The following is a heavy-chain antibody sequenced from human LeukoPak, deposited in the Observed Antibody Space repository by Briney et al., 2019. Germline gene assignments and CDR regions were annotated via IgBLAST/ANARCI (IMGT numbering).Heavy chain of an antibody. CDR3: AKDDGVRTEYFQH. CDR1: GFTFSSYW. D-gene: IGHD4-17*01. CDR2: INNDGSST. Sequence: GGSLRLSCAASGFTFSSYWMHWVRQVPGKGLVWVSRINNDGSSTTYADSVKGRFTISRDNAKNTLYLQMNSLRAEDTAVYCCAKDDGVRTEYFQHWGQGTLVTVSS. V-gene: IGHV3-74*01. J-gene: IGHJ1*01.